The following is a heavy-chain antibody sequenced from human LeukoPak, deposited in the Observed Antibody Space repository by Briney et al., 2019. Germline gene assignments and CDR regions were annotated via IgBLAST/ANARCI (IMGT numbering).Heavy chain of an antibody. CDR2: ISTFHGDT. V-gene: IGHV1-18*01. D-gene: IGHD3/OR15-3a*01. CDR3: ARLVHRVDFWTGFEWLATYAFDV. Sequence: ASVKVSCKASGYTFSSYGITWVRQAPGEGLEWMGWISTFHGDTKYAQRLQGRVTMTTETSTSTAYMELRSLRSDDTAVYYCARLVHRVDFWTGFEWLATYAFDVWGQGTMVTVSS. J-gene: IGHJ3*01. CDR1: GYTFSSYG.